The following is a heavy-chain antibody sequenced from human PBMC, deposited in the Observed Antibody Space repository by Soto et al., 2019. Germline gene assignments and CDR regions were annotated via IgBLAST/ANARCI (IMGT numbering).Heavy chain of an antibody. D-gene: IGHD1-26*01. CDR3: ARALAKGGGSAGFDY. CDR1: GDTFTANY. V-gene: IGHV1-2*02. J-gene: IGHJ4*02. CDR2: INPTSGGT. Sequence: QVQLLQSGAEVQKPGASVKVSCKASGDTFTANYIHWVRQAPGQGFEWMGWINPTSGGTKYPQKFQCRVTMTRDTSLSTVYMTLNRLASDDTAGYYCARALAKGGGSAGFDYWGQGPLVTVSS.